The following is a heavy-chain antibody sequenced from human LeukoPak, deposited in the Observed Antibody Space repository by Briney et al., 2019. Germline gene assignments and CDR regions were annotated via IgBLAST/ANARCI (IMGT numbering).Heavy chain of an antibody. V-gene: IGHV4-39*01. D-gene: IGHD2/OR15-2a*01. CDR1: GGSISTSYY. CDR3: ARSATNYFPSY. CDR2: IYYTGST. J-gene: IGHJ4*02. Sequence: SETLSLTCTVSGGSISTSYYWGWIRQPPGKGLEWIGSIYYTGSTYYSPSLKSRVTISVDTSKNQFSLKLSSVTAADTAVYYCARSATNYFPSYWGQGTLVTVSS.